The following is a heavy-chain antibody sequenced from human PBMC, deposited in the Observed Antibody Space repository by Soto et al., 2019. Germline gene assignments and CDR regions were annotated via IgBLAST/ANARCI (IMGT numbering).Heavy chain of an antibody. J-gene: IGHJ5*02. CDR3: ARDLGSSWSTYNWFDP. V-gene: IGHV3-7*01. CDR2: IKQDGSEK. D-gene: IGHD6-13*01. CDR1: GFTFSSYW. Sequence: PGGSLRLSCAASGFTFSSYWMSWVRQAPGKGLEWVANIKQDGSEKYYVDSVKGRFTISRDNAKNSLYLQMNSLRAEDTAVYYCARDLGSSWSTYNWFDPWGQGTLVTVSS.